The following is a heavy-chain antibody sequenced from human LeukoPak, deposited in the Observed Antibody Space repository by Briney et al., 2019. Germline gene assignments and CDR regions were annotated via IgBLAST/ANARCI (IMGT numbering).Heavy chain of an antibody. J-gene: IGHJ4*02. CDR2: ISAYSGSA. V-gene: IGHV1-18*01. CDR1: GYTFTSFY. Sequence: GASVKVSCKASGYTFTSFYITWVRQASGQGLEWLGWISAYSGSANYAQRFQGRVTMTIDRSTNTAYMDLRSLTDDDTAVYWCTRGYGGWPTYIDYWGQGSLVIVSS. CDR3: TRGYGGWPTYIDY. D-gene: IGHD5-12*01.